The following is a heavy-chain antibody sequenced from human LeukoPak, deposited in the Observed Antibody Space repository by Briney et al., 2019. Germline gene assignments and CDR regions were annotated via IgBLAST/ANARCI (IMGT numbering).Heavy chain of an antibody. CDR3: ARGPPRGKYYYMDV. J-gene: IGHJ6*03. Sequence: GGSLRLSCAASGFTFSSFDMHWVRQPTGQGLEWVSTIGTASDTYYPSSVEGRFTLSRDNAKNSLYLQMNSLTAGDTAVYYCARGPPRGKYYYMDVWGKGTTVTVSS. V-gene: IGHV3-13*01. CDR1: GFTFSSFD. CDR2: IGTASDT. D-gene: IGHD1-1*01.